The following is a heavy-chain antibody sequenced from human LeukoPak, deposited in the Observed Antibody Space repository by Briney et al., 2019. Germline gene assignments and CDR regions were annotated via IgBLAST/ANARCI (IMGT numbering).Heavy chain of an antibody. CDR1: GGSISRGGYS. V-gene: IGHV4-30-2*01. CDR3: ARALYYDSSGYTYYFDY. CDR2: IYHSGST. Sequence: SQTLSLTCAVSGGSISRGGYSWSWIRQPPGRGLEGMGYIYHSGSTYYNPSLKSRVTISVDRSKNQFSLKLSSVTAADTAVYYCARALYYDSSGYTYYFDYWGQGTLVTVSS. D-gene: IGHD3-22*01. J-gene: IGHJ4*02.